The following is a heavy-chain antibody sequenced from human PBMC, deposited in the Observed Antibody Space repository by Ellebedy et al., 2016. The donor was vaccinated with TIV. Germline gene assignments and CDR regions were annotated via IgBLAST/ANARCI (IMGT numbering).Heavy chain of an antibody. CDR3: ARDANEAFDL. Sequence: ASVKVSCXASGYILTSYFMHWVRQAPGQGLEWMGIIRPDGVSTVYAEKFQGRVTMTRDMSTGTYYMELSSLRSEDTALYYCARDANEAFDLWGQGTLVTVSS. J-gene: IGHJ4*02. D-gene: IGHD1-1*01. CDR1: GYILTSYF. CDR2: IRPDGVST. V-gene: IGHV1-46*01.